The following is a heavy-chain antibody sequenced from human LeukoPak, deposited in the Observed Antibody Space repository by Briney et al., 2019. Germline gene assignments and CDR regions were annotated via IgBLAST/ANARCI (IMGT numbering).Heavy chain of an antibody. CDR2: ISGSSGST. V-gene: IGHV3-23*01. D-gene: IGHD5/OR15-5a*01. CDR3: AKILTGVSTGDAFDI. Sequence: GGSLRLSCAASGFTFSSYAMSWVRQAPGKGLEWVSAISGSSGSTYYADSVKGRFTISRDNSKNTLYLQMNSLRAEDAAVYYCAKILTGVSTGDAFDIWGQGTLVTVSS. CDR1: GFTFSSYA. J-gene: IGHJ3*02.